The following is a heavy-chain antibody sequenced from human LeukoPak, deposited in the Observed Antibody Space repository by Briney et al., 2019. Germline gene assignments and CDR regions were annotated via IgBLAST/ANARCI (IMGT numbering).Heavy chain of an antibody. J-gene: IGHJ4*02. CDR3: ASASGTYYEGFDS. V-gene: IGHV4-39*01. CDR1: GGAIRSSGSS. Sequence: LETLSLTCSVSGGAIRSSGSSWGWIRQPPGKGLEWIESIYYIGTTYYNPSLESRVSISLDTSKNQFSLKLTSVTASDTAVYYCASASGTYYEGFDSWGQGTLVSVSS. CDR2: IYYIGTT. D-gene: IGHD1-26*01.